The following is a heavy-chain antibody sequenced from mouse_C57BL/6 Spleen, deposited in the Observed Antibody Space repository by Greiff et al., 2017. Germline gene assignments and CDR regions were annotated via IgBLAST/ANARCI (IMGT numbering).Heavy chain of an antibody. CDR2: IDPENGDT. V-gene: IGHV14-4*01. J-gene: IGHJ1*03. CDR1: GFNIKDDY. D-gene: IGHD2-1*01. Sequence: VQLKESGAELVRPGASVKLSCTASGFNIKDDYMHWVKQRPEQGLEWIGWIDPENGDTEYASKFQGKATITADTSSNTAYLQLSSLTSEDTAVYYCTTGGNYDWYFDVWGTGTTVTVSS. CDR3: TTGGNYDWYFDV.